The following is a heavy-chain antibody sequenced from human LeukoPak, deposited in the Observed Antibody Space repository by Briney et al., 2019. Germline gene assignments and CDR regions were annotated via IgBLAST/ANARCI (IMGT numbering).Heavy chain of an antibody. D-gene: IGHD3-22*01. V-gene: IGHV4-4*07. Sequence: SETLSLTCTVSGDAISSYYWTWIRQPAGKGLKRIGRIYTRGTTNYNPSLKSRVTMSVDTSKNQFSLRLNSVTAADTAVYYCAREGVYFGNSAYYFWGQGTLVTVSS. CDR2: IYTRGTT. J-gene: IGHJ4*02. CDR1: GDAISSYY. CDR3: AREGVYFGNSAYYF.